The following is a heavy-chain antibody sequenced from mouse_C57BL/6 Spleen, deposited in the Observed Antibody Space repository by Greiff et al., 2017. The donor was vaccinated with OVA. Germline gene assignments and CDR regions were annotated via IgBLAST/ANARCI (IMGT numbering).Heavy chain of an antibody. J-gene: IGHJ1*03. CDR1: GYTFTDYE. CDR2: IDPETGGT. CDR3: TRDYGKGYFDV. D-gene: IGHD1-1*02. V-gene: IGHV1-15*01. Sequence: VQLQQSGAELVRPGASVTLSCKASGYTFTDYEMHWVKQTPVHGLEWIGAIDPETGGTAYNQKVKGKAILAADKSSSTAYMELSSLTSEDSAVYYCTRDYGKGYFDVWGTGTTVTVSS.